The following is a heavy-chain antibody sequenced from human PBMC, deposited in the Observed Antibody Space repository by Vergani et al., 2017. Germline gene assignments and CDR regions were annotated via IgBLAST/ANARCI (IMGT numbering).Heavy chain of an antibody. Sequence: EVQLVQSGAEVKKPGESLKISCKGSRYSFTSYWIGWVRQMPGKGLEWMGIIFPGDSDTRYSPSFQGQVTISADKSISTVYLPWSSLKASDTAMYYCARGNYYDSSGYPYNWFDPWGQGTLVTVSS. V-gene: IGHV5-51*01. CDR1: RYSFTSYW. D-gene: IGHD3-22*01. J-gene: IGHJ5*02. CDR3: ARGNYYDSSGYPYNWFDP. CDR2: IFPGDSDT.